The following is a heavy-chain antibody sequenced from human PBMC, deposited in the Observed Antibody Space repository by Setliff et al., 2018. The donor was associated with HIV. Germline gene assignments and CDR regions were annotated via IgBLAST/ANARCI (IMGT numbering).Heavy chain of an antibody. D-gene: IGHD3-16*01. CDR2: IYHSGST. Sequence: SETLSLTCAVSGVSTSNNNYWWSWVRQPPGKGLEWIGEIYHSGSTNYGPSFKSRLTIWVDMSKNQFSLKLTSVTAADTAVYYCARRKGGYGLDVWGQGTTVTVSS. CDR3: ARRKGGYGLDV. CDR1: GVSTSNNNYW. J-gene: IGHJ6*02. V-gene: IGHV4-4*02.